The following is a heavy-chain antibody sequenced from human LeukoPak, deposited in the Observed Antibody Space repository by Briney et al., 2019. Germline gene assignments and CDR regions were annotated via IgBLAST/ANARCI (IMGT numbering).Heavy chain of an antibody. CDR2: ITGSAGGT. Sequence: GGSLRLSCAASGFTFSSYAMGWVRQAPGKGLEWVSAITGSAGGTYYADSVKDRSAISRDNSKNTLYLDMNSLRAEDTAVYYCAKGSSSVWPYYFDYWGQGALVTASS. V-gene: IGHV3-23*01. D-gene: IGHD5/OR15-5a*01. CDR1: GFTFSSYA. J-gene: IGHJ4*02. CDR3: AKGSSSVWPYYFDY.